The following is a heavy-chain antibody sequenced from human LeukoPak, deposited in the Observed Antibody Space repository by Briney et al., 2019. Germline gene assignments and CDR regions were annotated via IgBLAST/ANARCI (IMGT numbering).Heavy chain of an antibody. Sequence: YPGGSLRLSCAASGFTFSSYGMHWVRQAPGKGLEWVAVIWYDGSNKYYADSVKGRFTISRDNSKNTLYLQMNSLKTEDTAVYYCTSLLGMGPIFDYWGQGTLVTVSS. D-gene: IGHD7-27*01. CDR2: IWYDGSNK. CDR1: GFTFSSYG. J-gene: IGHJ4*02. V-gene: IGHV3-33*01. CDR3: TSLLGMGPIFDY.